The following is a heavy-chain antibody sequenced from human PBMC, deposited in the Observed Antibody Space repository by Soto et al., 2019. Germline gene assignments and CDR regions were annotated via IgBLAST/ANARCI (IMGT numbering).Heavy chain of an antibody. V-gene: IGHV1-58*02. Sequence: ASVKLSCKASGFTFTSSAMQWVRQARGQRLEWIGWIVVGSGNTNYAQKFQERVTITRDMSTSTAYMELSSLRSEDTAVYYCAARPHCSGGSCYSAPDYWGQGTLVTVSS. CDR3: AARPHCSGGSCYSAPDY. D-gene: IGHD2-15*01. CDR1: GFTFTSSA. J-gene: IGHJ4*02. CDR2: IVVGSGNT.